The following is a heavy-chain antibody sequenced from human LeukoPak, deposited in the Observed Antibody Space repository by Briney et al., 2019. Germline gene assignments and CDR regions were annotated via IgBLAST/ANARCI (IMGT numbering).Heavy chain of an antibody. CDR1: GYTFTGYY. Sequence: ASVKVSCKASGYTFTGYYMHWVRQAPGQGLEWMGWINPNSGGTNYAQKFQGRVTMTRDTSISTAYMELSSLTSEDTAVYYCARGDDYGDHEDGFDIWGQGTMVTVSS. D-gene: IGHD4-17*01. V-gene: IGHV1-2*02. J-gene: IGHJ3*02. CDR3: ARGDDYGDHEDGFDI. CDR2: INPNSGGT.